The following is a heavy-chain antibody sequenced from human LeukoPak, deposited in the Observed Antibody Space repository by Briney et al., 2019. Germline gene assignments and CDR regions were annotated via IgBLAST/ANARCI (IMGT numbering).Heavy chain of an antibody. CDR3: AVARWLPHLPSY. CDR1: GGSISNYY. Sequence: SETLSLTCIVSGGSISNYYWNWIRQPPRKGLEWIGYVHYSGNTNYNPSLKSRVTISVDTSKNQFSLKLSSVTAADTAVYYCAVARWLPHLPSYWGQGTLVTVSS. D-gene: IGHD5-24*01. CDR2: VHYSGNT. J-gene: IGHJ4*02. V-gene: IGHV4-59*12.